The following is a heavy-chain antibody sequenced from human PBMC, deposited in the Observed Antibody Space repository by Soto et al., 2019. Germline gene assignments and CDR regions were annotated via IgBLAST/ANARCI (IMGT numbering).Heavy chain of an antibody. J-gene: IGHJ6*02. V-gene: IGHV3-30-3*01. CDR2: ISYDGSNK. CDR3: ARDIGGTSSWYEAYYYGMDV. CDR1: GFTFSSYA. D-gene: IGHD6-13*01. Sequence: GGSPRLSCAASGFTFSSYAMHWVRQAPGKGLEWVAVISYDGSNKYYADSVKGRFTISRDNSKNTLYLQMNSLRAEDTAVYYCARDIGGTSSWYEAYYYGMDVWGQGTTVTVSS.